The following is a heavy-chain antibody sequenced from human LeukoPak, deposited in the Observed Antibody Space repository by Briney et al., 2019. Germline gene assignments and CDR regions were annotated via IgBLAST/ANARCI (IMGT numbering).Heavy chain of an antibody. CDR1: GFTFSSYA. Sequence: GRSLRLSCAASGFTFSSYAMHWVRQAPGKGLEWAAVISYDGSNKYYADSVKGRFTISRDNSKNTLYLQMNSLRAEDTAVYYCARAVVPAKGMDVWGKGTTVTVSS. CDR3: ARAVVPAKGMDV. CDR2: ISYDGSNK. V-gene: IGHV3-30-3*01. J-gene: IGHJ6*03. D-gene: IGHD2-2*01.